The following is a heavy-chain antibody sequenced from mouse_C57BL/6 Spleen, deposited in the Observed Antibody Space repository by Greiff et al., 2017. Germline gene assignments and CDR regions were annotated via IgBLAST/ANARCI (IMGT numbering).Heavy chain of an antibody. CDR1: GYAFSSYW. V-gene: IGHV1-80*01. CDR2: IYPGDGDT. J-gene: IGHJ2*01. Sequence: VMLVESGAELVKPGASVKISCKASGYAFSSYWMNWVKQRPGKGLEWIGQIYPGDGDTNYNGKFKGKATLTADKSSSTAYMQLSSLTSEDSAVYFCARGVYYYGSSWDFDYWGQGTTLTVSS. D-gene: IGHD1-1*01. CDR3: ARGVYYYGSSWDFDY.